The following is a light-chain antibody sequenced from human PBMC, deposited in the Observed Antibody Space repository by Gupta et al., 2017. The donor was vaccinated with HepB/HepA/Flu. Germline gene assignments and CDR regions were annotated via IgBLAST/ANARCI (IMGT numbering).Light chain of an antibody. CDR2: DVS. V-gene: IGLV2-14*03. J-gene: IGLJ1*01. Sequence: QSALTQPASVSGSPGQAITISCSGSSSDIGGDNYVSWYQQHPGPAPRLMIYDVSNRPSGVSDRFSGSKSGNTASLSISGLQADDEADYYCSSYTTSSIFVFGTGTKVTVL. CDR1: SSDIGGDNY. CDR3: SSYTTSSIFV.